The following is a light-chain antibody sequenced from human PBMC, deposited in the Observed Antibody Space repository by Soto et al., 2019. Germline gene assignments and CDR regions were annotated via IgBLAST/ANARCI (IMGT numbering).Light chain of an antibody. V-gene: IGLV3-9*01. CDR3: QVWDSSTVRV. CDR2: WDS. J-gene: IGLJ3*02. CDR1: NFGSKN. Sequence: SYELTQPLSASGAVGRTATITGGGDNFGSKNVHWYQQKPGQAPVLVIYWDSNRPSGIPERFSGSNSGNTATLTISRAQAGDVAVYYCQVWDSSTVRVFGGGTKVTVL.